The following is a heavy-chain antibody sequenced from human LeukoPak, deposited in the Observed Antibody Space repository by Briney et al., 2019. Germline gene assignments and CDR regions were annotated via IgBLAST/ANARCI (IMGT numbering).Heavy chain of an antibody. V-gene: IGHV1-2*02. CDR2: INPNSGGT. D-gene: IGHD3-3*01. J-gene: IGHJ3*02. CDR3: ARTREYYDFWSGYYTGTDAFDI. Sequence: ASVKVSCKASGYTFTSYGISWVRQAPGQGLEWMGWINPNSGGTNYAQKFQGRVTMTRDTSISTAYMELSRLRSDDTAVYYCARTREYYDFWSGYYTGTDAFDIWGQGTMVTVSS. CDR1: GYTFTSYG.